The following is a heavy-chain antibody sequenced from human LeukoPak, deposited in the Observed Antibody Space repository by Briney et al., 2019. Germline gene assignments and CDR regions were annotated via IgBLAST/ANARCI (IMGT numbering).Heavy chain of an antibody. CDR1: GFTFSSYA. Sequence: GGSLRLSCAASGFTFSSYAMHWVRQAPGKGLQWWALTSDDGSAKYYADSVKGRFTISRDNSQNTLYLQMNSLRADETAIYYCARAPGGFHGDYSPIAYWGQGTLVTVSS. J-gene: IGHJ4*02. CDR2: TSDDGSAK. V-gene: IGHV3-30-3*01. CDR3: ARAPGGFHGDYSPIAY. D-gene: IGHD4-17*01.